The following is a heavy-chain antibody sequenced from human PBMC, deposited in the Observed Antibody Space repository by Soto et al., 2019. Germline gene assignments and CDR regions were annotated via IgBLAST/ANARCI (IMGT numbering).Heavy chain of an antibody. CDR3: ARERSGYFDY. Sequence: QVQLVQSGAEVKKPGASVKVSCKASGYTFTSYDINWVRQATGQGREWMGWMNPNSGNTGYAQKFPGRVTMTRHTSMSTAYMELSSLRSEDPAVYYCARERSGYFDYWGQGTLVTVSS. D-gene: IGHD1-26*01. CDR1: GYTFTSYD. J-gene: IGHJ4*02. CDR2: MNPNSGNT. V-gene: IGHV1-8*01.